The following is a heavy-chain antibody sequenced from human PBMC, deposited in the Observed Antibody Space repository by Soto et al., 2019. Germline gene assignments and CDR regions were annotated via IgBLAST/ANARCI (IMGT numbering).Heavy chain of an antibody. CDR1: GGSFSGYY. J-gene: IGHJ6*02. CDR3: ARDPRGFCSDYLVTTYGMDV. V-gene: IGHV4-34*01. CDR2: INHSGSA. D-gene: IGHD3-3*01. Sequence: PSETLSLTCAVYGGSFSGYYWSWIRQPPGKGLEWVGEINHSGSANYNPSLKSRVTITVDSSKNQFSLKLNSVTPEDTAVYYCARDPRGFCSDYLVTTYGMDVWGQGTTATVSS.